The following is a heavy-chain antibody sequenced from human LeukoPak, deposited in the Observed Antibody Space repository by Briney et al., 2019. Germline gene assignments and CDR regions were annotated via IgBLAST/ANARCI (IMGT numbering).Heavy chain of an antibody. V-gene: IGHV4-31*03. CDR2: IYYSGST. CDR1: GGSISSGGYY. Sequence: SETLSLACTVSGGSISSGGYYWSWIRQHPGKGLEWIGYIYYSGSTYYNPSLKSRVTISVDTSKNQFSLKLSSVTAADTAVYYCARVRTDYYGSGSYYDYWGQGTLVTVSS. J-gene: IGHJ4*02. CDR3: ARVRTDYYGSGSYYDY. D-gene: IGHD3-10*01.